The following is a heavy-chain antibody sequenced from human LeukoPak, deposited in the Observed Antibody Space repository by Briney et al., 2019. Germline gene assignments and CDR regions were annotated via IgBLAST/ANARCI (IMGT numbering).Heavy chain of an antibody. D-gene: IGHD1-1*01. J-gene: IGHJ4*02. CDR3: ARDQIASPNWELDY. CDR2: VTPNTGGT. V-gene: IGHV1-2*02. CDR1: GYTFTGYY. Sequence: ASVKVSCKASGYTFTGYYIHWVRQAPGQSLEWMGWVTPNTGGTNYAQKFQGRVTMTRDTSISTAYMELSRLTSDDTAVYYCARDQIASPNWELDYWGQGTLVTVSS.